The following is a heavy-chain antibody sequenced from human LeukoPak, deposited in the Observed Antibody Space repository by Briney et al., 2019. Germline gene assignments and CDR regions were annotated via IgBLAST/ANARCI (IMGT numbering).Heavy chain of an antibody. Sequence: SETLSLTFTVSDGSISSSSYYWGWIRQPPGKGLEWIGSIYYSGSTYYNPSLKSRVTISVDTSKNQFSLKLSSVTAADTAVYYCALTTTGTTGGYYFDYWGQGTLVTVSS. J-gene: IGHJ4*02. D-gene: IGHD1-1*01. CDR1: DGSISSSSYY. V-gene: IGHV4-39*07. CDR2: IYYSGST. CDR3: ALTTTGTTGGYYFDY.